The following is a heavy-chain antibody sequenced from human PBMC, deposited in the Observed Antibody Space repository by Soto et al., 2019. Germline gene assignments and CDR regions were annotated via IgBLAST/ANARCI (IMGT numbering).Heavy chain of an antibody. J-gene: IGHJ4*02. Sequence: KTSETLSLTCTVSGGSISSYYWSWIRQPAGKGLEWIGRIYTSGSTNYNPSLKSRVTMSVDNSKNMLYLQMSSLRPDDSAVYYCVKSRGGANYDFFDWGQGTQVTVSS. CDR1: GGSISSYY. V-gene: IGHV4-4*07. CDR3: VKSRGGANYDFFD. D-gene: IGHD3-3*01. CDR2: IYTSGST.